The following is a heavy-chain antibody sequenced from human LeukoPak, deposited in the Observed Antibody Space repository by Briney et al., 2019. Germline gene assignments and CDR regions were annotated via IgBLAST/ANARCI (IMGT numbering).Heavy chain of an antibody. CDR2: IFYSGST. Sequence: SDTLSLICTLSGGSISTSSYYWGWVRQPPGKGLEWFGNIFYSGSTYYSPSLKSRVTISVDTSKNQFSLKLSSVTAADTAVYYCARGVWGGSFARYYYYYYMDVWGKGTTVTISS. CDR3: ARGVWGGSFARYYYYYYMDV. J-gene: IGHJ6*03. D-gene: IGHD2-15*01. CDR1: GGSISTSSYY. V-gene: IGHV4-39*07.